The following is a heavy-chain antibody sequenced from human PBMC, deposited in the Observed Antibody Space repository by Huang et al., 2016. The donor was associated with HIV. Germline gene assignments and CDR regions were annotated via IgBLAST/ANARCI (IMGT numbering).Heavy chain of an antibody. Sequence: EVQLVQSGAVVKKPGESLKISCKGSGYRFTNYWIGWVRQMPGKGLEWMGIIYPGDSDTKSSPSFQGQVTISADKSVSTAYLQWSRLKASDSAVYYCARPLLGYSNGYYFDNWGQGTLVTVSS. V-gene: IGHV5-51*03. CDR1: GYRFTNYW. CDR2: IYPGDSDT. D-gene: IGHD5-18*01. CDR3: ARPLLGYSNGYYFDN. J-gene: IGHJ4*02.